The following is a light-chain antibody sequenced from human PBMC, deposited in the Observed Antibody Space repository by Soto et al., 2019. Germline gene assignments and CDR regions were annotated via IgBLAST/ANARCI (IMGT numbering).Light chain of an antibody. J-gene: IGKJ4*01. Sequence: DIVMSHSPASLAGSLGESASINCTSSQSVLYSSNNKNYLAWYQQKPGQPPKLLIYWASTRESGVPDRFSGSGSGTDFTLTISSLQAEDVAVYYCQQYYSTPLTFGGGSKVAIK. CDR1: QSVLYSSNNKNY. CDR3: QQYYSTPLT. CDR2: WAS. V-gene: IGKV4-1*01.